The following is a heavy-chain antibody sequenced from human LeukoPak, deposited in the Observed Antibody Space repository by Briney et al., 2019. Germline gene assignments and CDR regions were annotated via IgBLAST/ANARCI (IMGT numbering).Heavy chain of an antibody. CDR2: ISSSSSYI. V-gene: IGHV3-21*01. CDR1: GFTFSSYS. D-gene: IGHD3-22*01. CDR3: ARDFSTRETYYYDSSGYYHHY. Sequence: GGSLRLSCAASGFTFSSYSMNWVRQAPGKGLEWVSSISSSSSYIYYADSVKGRFTISRDNAKNSLYLQMNSLRAEDTAVYYCARDFSTRETYYYDSSGYYHHYWGQGTLVTVSS. J-gene: IGHJ4*02.